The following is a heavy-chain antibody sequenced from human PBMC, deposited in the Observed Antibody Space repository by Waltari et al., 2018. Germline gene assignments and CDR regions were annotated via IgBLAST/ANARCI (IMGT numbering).Heavy chain of an antibody. CDR2: IYSGGST. Sequence: EVQLVESGGGLVQPGGSLRLSCAASGFTVSSNYMSWVRQAPGKGLEWVSVIYSGGSTYYADSVKGRFTIARDNSKNTLYLQMNSLRAEDTAVYYCARDRVLWFGELSYFDYWGQGTLVTVSS. V-gene: IGHV3-66*02. CDR1: GFTVSSNY. D-gene: IGHD3-10*01. CDR3: ARDRVLWFGELSYFDY. J-gene: IGHJ4*02.